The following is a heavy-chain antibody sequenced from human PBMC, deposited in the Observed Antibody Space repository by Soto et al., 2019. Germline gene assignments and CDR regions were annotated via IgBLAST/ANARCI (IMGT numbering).Heavy chain of an antibody. CDR1: GGSMSSSYW. CDR3: ARDKITGLFDY. J-gene: IGHJ4*02. V-gene: IGHV4-4*02. Sequence: PSETLSLTCEVSGGSMSSSYWWSWVRQPPGKGLEWIGEIHQSGSTNYNPSLKSRVTISVDTLKNQFSLKLISVTAADTAVYYCARDKITGLFDYWGQGTLVTVSS. D-gene: IGHD2-8*02. CDR2: IHQSGST.